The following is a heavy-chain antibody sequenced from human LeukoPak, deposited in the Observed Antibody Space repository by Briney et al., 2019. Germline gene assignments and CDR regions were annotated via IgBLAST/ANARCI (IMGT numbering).Heavy chain of an antibody. V-gene: IGHV3-23*01. Sequence: PGGSLRLSCAASGFTFSSYAMSWVRQAPGKGLEWVSAISSSGISTYYADSVKGRFTISRDNSKNTLYLQMNSLRAEDAAVYYCAKAPANYVDTAMGTFDYWGQGTLVTVSS. CDR3: AKAPANYVDTAMGTFDY. CDR1: GFTFSSYA. D-gene: IGHD5-18*01. J-gene: IGHJ4*02. CDR2: ISSSGIST.